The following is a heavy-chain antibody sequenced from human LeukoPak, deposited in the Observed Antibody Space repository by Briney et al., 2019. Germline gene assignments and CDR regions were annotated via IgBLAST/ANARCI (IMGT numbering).Heavy chain of an antibody. CDR3: ARVQWLVSYWFDP. J-gene: IGHJ5*02. CDR2: INPNSGGT. Sequence: GASVKVSCKASGYTFTGYYMHWVRQAPGQGLEWMGWINPNSGGTNYAQKFQGRVTMTRDTSISTAYMELGRLRSDDTAVYYCARVQWLVSYWFDPWGQGTLVTVSS. CDR1: GYTFTGYY. V-gene: IGHV1-2*02. D-gene: IGHD6-19*01.